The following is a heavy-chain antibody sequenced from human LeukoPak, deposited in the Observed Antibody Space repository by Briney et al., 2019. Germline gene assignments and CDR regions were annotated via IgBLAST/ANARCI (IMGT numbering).Heavy chain of an antibody. V-gene: IGHV6-1*01. CDR1: GDSVSSNIAA. CDR2: TYYRSKWYN. D-gene: IGHD2-15*01. Sequence: SQTLSLTCAISGDSVSSNIAAWNWTRQSPSRGLEWLGRTYYRSKWYNDYAVSVRSRITIDPDTSKNQFSLQLNSVTPEDTAVYYCAKDCGTGPFACSHWGQGTLVTVSS. J-gene: IGHJ4*02. CDR3: AKDCGTGPFACSH.